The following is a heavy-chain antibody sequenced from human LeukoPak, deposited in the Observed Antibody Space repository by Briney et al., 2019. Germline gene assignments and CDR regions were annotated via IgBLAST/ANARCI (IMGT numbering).Heavy chain of an antibody. D-gene: IGHD5-18*01. CDR2: IYHSGST. CDR3: ARGYSYGYDF. J-gene: IGHJ4*02. V-gene: IGHV4-38-2*01. Sequence: SETLSLTCAVSGYSISSGYYWGWIRQPPGKGLEWIGSIYHSGSTYYNPSLKSRVTISVDTSKNQFSLKLSSVTAADTAVYYCARGYSYGYDFWGQGTLATVSS. CDR1: GYSISSGYY.